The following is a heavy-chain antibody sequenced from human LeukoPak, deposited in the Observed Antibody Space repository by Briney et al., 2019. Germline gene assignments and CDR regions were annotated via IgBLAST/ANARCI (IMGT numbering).Heavy chain of an antibody. J-gene: IGHJ4*02. CDR1: GGSISSYY. CDR2: IYYSGSI. V-gene: IGHV4-59*08. CDR3: ARQRSGWKSPIDY. Sequence: PSETLSLTCTVSGGSISSYYWSWIRQPPGKGLEWIGFIYYSGSINYNPSLKSRVTISVDTSKNQFSLKLSSVTAADTAVYYCARQRSGWKSPIDYWGQGTLVTVSS. D-gene: IGHD6-19*01.